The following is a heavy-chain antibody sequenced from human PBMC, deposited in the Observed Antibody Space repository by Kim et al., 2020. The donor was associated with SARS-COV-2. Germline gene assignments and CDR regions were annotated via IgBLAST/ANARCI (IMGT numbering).Heavy chain of an antibody. CDR3: ARGAPYSSSWYWGYFDY. J-gene: IGHJ4*02. CDR1: GGSISSYY. V-gene: IGHV4-59*13. D-gene: IGHD6-13*01. Sequence: SETLSLTCTVSGGSISSYYWSWIRQPPGKGLEWIGYIYYSGSTNYNPSFKSRVSISVDTSKNQFSLKLSSVTAADTAAYYCARGAPYSSSWYWGYFDYWGQGTLVTVSS. CDR2: IYYSGST.